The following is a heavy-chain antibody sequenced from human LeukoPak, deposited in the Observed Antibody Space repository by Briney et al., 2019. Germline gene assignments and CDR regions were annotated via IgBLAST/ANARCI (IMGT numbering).Heavy chain of an antibody. V-gene: IGHV3-11*04. CDR1: GFTFSDYY. CDR2: ISGSGSTI. D-gene: IGHD5-12*01. CDR3: ARENPKKYSGYEPPPGTVDY. Sequence: PGGSLRLSCAASGFTFSDYYMSWIRQAPGKGLEWVSYISGSGSTIYYADSVKGRFTISRDNAKNSLYLQMNSLRAEDTAVYYCARENPKKYSGYEPPPGTVDYWGQGTLVTVSS. J-gene: IGHJ4*02.